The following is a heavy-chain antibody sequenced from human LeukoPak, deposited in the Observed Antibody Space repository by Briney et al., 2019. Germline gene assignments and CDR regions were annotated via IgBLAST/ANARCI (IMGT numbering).Heavy chain of an antibody. V-gene: IGHV3-74*01. Sequence: PGGSLRLSCAASGFTFSSYWMYWVRQAPGKGLVWVSRINNDGSSTAYADSVKGRFTISRDNAKNMLYLQMNSLRAEDTAVYYCARVGATTDFDYWGQGTLVTVSS. CDR2: INNDGSST. CDR3: ARVGATTDFDY. J-gene: IGHJ4*02. CDR1: GFTFSSYW. D-gene: IGHD1-26*01.